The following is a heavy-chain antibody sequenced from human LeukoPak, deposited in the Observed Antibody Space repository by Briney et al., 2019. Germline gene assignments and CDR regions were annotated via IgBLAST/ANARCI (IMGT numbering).Heavy chain of an antibody. CDR2: ISAYNGNT. V-gene: IGHV1-18*01. CDR3: ARDRRSYCSGAGCDSGADY. CDR1: GGTFSSYA. Sequence: ASVKVSCKASGGTFSSYAINWVRQAPGQGLEWMGWISAYNGNTDYAQKLQGRVTMTTDTSTRTAYMELRSLRSDDTAIYYCARDRRSYCSGAGCDSGADYWGQGTLVTVSS. D-gene: IGHD2-15*01. J-gene: IGHJ4*02.